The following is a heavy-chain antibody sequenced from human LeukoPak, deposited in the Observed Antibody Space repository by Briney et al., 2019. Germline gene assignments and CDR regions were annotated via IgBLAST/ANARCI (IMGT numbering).Heavy chain of an antibody. CDR2: ITNRGDTV. V-gene: IGHV3-11*04. CDR1: GFTFSDYY. Sequence: GGSLRLSCAASGFTFSDYYMTWVRQAPGKGLEWLSYITNRGDTVFYADSVKGRFTVSRDNAKRSLYLQIESLRAEDTAVYYCARGATVSYYGMDVWGQGTTVTVSS. D-gene: IGHD4-11*01. CDR3: ARGATVSYYGMDV. J-gene: IGHJ6*02.